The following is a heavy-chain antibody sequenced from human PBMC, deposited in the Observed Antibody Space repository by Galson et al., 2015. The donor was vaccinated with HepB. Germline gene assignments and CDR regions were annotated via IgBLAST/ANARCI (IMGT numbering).Heavy chain of an antibody. CDR3: ARGSVGGEDWDFYHYGLDV. CDR2: SIPTLGTA. J-gene: IGHJ6*02. V-gene: IGHV1-69*08. D-gene: IGHD6-19*01. CDR1: GGSFSSYS. Sequence: SVKVSCKAAGGSFSSYSINWVRQAPGQGLEWMGRSIPTLGTANYAQKFQGRVTITADISTTTAYMELSSPRSEDTAVYFCARGSVGGEDWDFYHYGLDVWGQGTTVTISS.